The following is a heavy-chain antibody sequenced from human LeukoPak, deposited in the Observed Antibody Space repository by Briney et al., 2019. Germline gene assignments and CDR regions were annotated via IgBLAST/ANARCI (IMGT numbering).Heavy chain of an antibody. CDR2: IIPIFGTA. CDR1: GGTFSSYA. Sequence: SVNVSCKASGGTFSSYAISWVRQAPGQGLEWMGGIIPIFGTANYAQKFQGRVTVTADESTSTAYMELSSLRSEDTAVYYCARERGGDYVFDPWGQGTLVTVSS. CDR3: ARERGGDYVFDP. J-gene: IGHJ5*02. V-gene: IGHV1-69*13. D-gene: IGHD4-17*01.